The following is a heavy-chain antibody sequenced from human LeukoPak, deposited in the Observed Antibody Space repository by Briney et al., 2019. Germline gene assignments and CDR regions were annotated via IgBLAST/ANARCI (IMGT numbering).Heavy chain of an antibody. V-gene: IGHV3-53*01. CDR3: ATPYGSGSYHDYGMDV. D-gene: IGHD3-10*01. J-gene: IGHJ6*04. CDR1: GFTVSSNY. Sequence: GGSLRLSCAASGFTVSSNYMSWVRQAPGKGLEWVSVIYSGGSTYYADSVKGRFTISRDNSKNTLYLQMNSLRAEDTAVYYCATPYGSGSYHDYGMDVWGKGTTVTISS. CDR2: IYSGGST.